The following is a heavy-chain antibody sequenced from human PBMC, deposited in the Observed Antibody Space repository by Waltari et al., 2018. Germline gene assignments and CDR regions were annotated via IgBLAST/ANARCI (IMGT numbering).Heavy chain of an antibody. V-gene: IGHV2-5*01. Sequence: QITLKESGPTLVKPTQTLTLTRTFSGFSLSTSGVGVGWIRQPPGKALEWLALIYWNDDKRYSPSLKSRLTITKDTSKNQVVLTMTNMDPVDTATYYCAHSGTTVTTAPGLYDVWGQGTTVTVSS. CDR2: IYWNDDK. CDR3: AHSGTTVTTAPGLYDV. D-gene: IGHD4-17*01. J-gene: IGHJ6*02. CDR1: GFSLSTSGVG.